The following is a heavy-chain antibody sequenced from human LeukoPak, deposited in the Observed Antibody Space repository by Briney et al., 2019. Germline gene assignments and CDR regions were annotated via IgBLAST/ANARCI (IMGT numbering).Heavy chain of an antibody. V-gene: IGHV3-13*01. Sequence: GGSLRLSCAASGFTFSSYDMHWVRQATGKGLEWVSAIGTAGDTYYPGSVKGRFTISRENAKNSLYLQMNSLRAGDTAVYYCARGGQWLVSGVGLDFWGQGTLVTVSS. CDR2: IGTAGDT. CDR1: GFTFSSYD. D-gene: IGHD6-19*01. J-gene: IGHJ4*02. CDR3: ARGGQWLVSGVGLDF.